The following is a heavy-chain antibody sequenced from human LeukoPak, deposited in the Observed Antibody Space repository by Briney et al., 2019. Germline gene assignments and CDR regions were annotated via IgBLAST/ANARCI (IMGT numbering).Heavy chain of an antibody. V-gene: IGHV1-24*01. CDR3: ATAEDYYDSSGYPNFGY. CDR2: FDPEDGET. D-gene: IGHD3-22*01. J-gene: IGHJ4*02. Sequence: ASVKVSCKVSGYTLTELSMHWVRQAPGKGLEWMGGFDPEDGETIYAQKFQGRVTMTEDTSTDTAYMELSSLRSEDTAVYYCATAEDYYDSSGYPNFGYWGQGTLVTVSS. CDR1: GYTLTELS.